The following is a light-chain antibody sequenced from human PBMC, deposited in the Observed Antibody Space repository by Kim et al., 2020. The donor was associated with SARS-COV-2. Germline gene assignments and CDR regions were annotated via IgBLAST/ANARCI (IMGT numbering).Light chain of an antibody. CDR2: AAS. Sequence: SPGERATLSCRASQSVSSSYLAWYQQKPGQAPRLLIYAASSRATGIPDRFSGSGSGTDFTLTISRLEPEDFAVYYCQQYGSSPPAFGQGTKVDIK. J-gene: IGKJ1*01. CDR3: QQYGSSPPA. CDR1: QSVSSSY. V-gene: IGKV3-20*01.